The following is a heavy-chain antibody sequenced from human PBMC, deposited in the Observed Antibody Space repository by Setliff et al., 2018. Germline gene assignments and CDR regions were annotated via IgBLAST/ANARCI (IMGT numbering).Heavy chain of an antibody. CDR1: GGTFSSYA. CDR2: IIPIFGTA. J-gene: IGHJ4*02. V-gene: IGHV1-69*05. Sequence: GASVKVSCKASGGTFSSYATSWVRQAPGQGLEWMGGIIPIFGTANYAQKFQGRVTITTDESTSTAYMELSSLRSEDTAVYYCARSYYDSSGYYHPAFDYWGQGTLVTVSS. CDR3: ARSYYDSSGYYHPAFDY. D-gene: IGHD3-22*01.